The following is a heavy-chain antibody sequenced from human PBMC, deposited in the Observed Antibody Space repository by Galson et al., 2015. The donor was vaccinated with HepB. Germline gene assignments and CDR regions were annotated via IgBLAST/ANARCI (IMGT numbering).Heavy chain of an antibody. V-gene: IGHV3-66*02. D-gene: IGHD4-17*01. J-gene: IGHJ4*02. Sequence: SLRLSCAASGFTVRSYNMSWVRQAPGKGLEWVSVIYSGGSTYYADSVKSRFTISRDNYKNTLYLQMNSLRAEDTAVYYCAREKGDYACDYWGQVTLVTVSS. CDR2: IYSGGST. CDR1: GFTVRSYN. CDR3: AREKGDYACDY.